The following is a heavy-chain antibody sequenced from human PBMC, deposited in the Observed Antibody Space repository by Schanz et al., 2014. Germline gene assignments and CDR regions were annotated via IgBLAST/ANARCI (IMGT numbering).Heavy chain of an antibody. CDR3: ARPSDSSWYMDV. V-gene: IGHV3-48*04. CDR1: GFTFRSYG. J-gene: IGHJ6*03. D-gene: IGHD2-21*02. Sequence: EVQLVESGGGLVQPGGSLRLSCAASGFTFRSYGMHWVRQAPGKGLEWVSSIISTGGTIYYVDSVRGRFTISRDNAKNSLYLQMNSLRAEDTAVYYCARPSDSSWYMDVWGKGTTVNVSS. CDR2: IISTGGTI.